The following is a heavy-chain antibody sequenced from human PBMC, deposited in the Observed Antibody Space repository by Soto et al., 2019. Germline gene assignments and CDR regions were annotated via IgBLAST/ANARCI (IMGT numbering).Heavy chain of an antibody. J-gene: IGHJ6*02. CDR2: IIPIFGTA. CDR3: ARDTGYSSSLPPNYYYGMDV. CDR1: GGPLSRYA. V-gene: IGHV1-69*13. Sequence: SAELTCQHSGGPLSRYAISWVRQAPGQAIELMGGIIPIFGTANYAQKFQGRVTITADESTRTAYMELSSLRSEDTAVYYCARDTGYSSSLPPNYYYGMDVWGQGTTVTGSS. D-gene: IGHD6-13*01.